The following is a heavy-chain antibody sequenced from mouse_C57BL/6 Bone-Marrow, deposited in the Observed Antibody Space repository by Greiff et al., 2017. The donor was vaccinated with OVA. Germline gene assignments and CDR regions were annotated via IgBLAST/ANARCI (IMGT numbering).Heavy chain of an antibody. CDR3: ARPDPPFAY. J-gene: IGHJ3*01. V-gene: IGHV5-9*01. CDR1: GFTFSSYT. CDR2: ISGGGGNT. Sequence: GESGGGLVKPGGSLKLSCAASGFTFSSYTMSWVRQTPEKRLEWVATISGGGGNTYYPDSVKGRFTISRDNAKNTLYLQMSSLRSEDTALYYCARPDPPFAYWGQGTLVTVSA.